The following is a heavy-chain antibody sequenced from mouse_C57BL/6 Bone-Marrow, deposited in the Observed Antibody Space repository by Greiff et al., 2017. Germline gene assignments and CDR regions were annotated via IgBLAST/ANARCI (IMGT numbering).Heavy chain of an antibody. D-gene: IGHD2-13*01. V-gene: IGHV1-64*01. CDR3: AREDGENQDYFDY. CDR2: IHPNSGST. Sequence: VQLQQPGAELVKPGASVKLSCKASGYTFTSYWMLLVKQRPGQGLEWIGMIHPNSGSTNYNEKFKSKATLTVDKSSSTAYMQLSSLTSEDSAVYYCAREDGENQDYFDYWGQGTTLTVYS. CDR1: GYTFTSYW. J-gene: IGHJ2*01.